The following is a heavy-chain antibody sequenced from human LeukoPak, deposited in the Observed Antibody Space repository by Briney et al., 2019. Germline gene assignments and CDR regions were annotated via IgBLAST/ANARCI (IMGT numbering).Heavy chain of an antibody. CDR2: ISWNSGSI. V-gene: IGHV3-9*01. D-gene: IGHD3-10*01. J-gene: IGHJ4*02. CDR3: AKGVSSDY. Sequence: GGSLRLSCAASGFTFDDYAMHWVRQAPGKGLEWVSGISWNSGSIGYADSVKGRFTISRGNAKNSLYLQMNSLRAEDTALYYCAKGVSSDYWGQGTLVTVSS. CDR1: GFTFDDYA.